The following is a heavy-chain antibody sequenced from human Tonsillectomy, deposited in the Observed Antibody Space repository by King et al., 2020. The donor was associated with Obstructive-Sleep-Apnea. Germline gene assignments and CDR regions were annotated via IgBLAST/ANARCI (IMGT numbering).Heavy chain of an antibody. V-gene: IGHV3-11*01. D-gene: IGHD3-10*01. CDR3: ARVPMVRGVNDWFDP. J-gene: IGHJ5*02. Sequence: HVQLVESGGGLVKPGGSLRLSCAASGFTFSDYYMTWIRQAPGKGLEWVSYISSSGRTIYYADSVKGRFTISRDNARNSLYLQMKSLRAGDTAVYYCARVPMVRGVNDWFDPWGQGTLVTVSS. CDR1: GFTFSDYY. CDR2: ISSSGRTI.